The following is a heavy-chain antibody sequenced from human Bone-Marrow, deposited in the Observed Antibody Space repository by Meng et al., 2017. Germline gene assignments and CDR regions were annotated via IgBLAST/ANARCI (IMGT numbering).Heavy chain of an antibody. D-gene: IGHD1-26*01. Sequence: GESLKISCAASGFTFSNYAMSWVRQAPGKGLEWVSSVSATGVSTYYADSVKGRFTVSRDNSKNMLYLQVNTLRAEDTAIYYCAKDRASGSYSYYFDYWGQGNPVNGAS. CDR3: AKDRASGSYSYYFDY. J-gene: IGHJ4*02. CDR1: GFTFSNYA. CDR2: VSATGVST. V-gene: IGHV3-23*01.